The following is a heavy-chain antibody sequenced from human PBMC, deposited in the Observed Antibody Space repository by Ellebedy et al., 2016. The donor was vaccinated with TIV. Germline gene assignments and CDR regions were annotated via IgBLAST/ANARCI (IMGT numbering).Heavy chain of an antibody. CDR2: IQTKIDGGTT. Sequence: GESLKISCAAPGFTFRNAWMSWVRPAPGKGLEWVGRIQTKIDGGTTDYAAPVKGRFTISRDDSGNTLYLQMNSLTAEDTAVYYCTTDRLWFGELLYPPPFWFDPWGQGTLVTVSS. J-gene: IGHJ5*02. CDR3: TTDRLWFGELLYPPPFWFDP. D-gene: IGHD3-10*01. V-gene: IGHV3-15*01. CDR1: GFTFRNAW.